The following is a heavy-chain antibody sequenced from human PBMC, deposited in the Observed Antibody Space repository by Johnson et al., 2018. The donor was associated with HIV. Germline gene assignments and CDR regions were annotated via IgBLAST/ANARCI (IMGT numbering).Heavy chain of an antibody. J-gene: IGHJ3*02. CDR2: ISGSGGST. Sequence: MHLVESGGGLVQPGGSLRLSCAASGFTFSSYAMSWVRQAPGKGLEWVSAISGSGGSTYYADSVKGRFTISRDNSKNTLYLQMNSLRAEDTAVYYCAKAMSPMVRGNIWGQGTMVTVSS. CDR3: AKAMSPMVRGNI. D-gene: IGHD3-10*01. V-gene: IGHV3-23*04. CDR1: GFTFSSYA.